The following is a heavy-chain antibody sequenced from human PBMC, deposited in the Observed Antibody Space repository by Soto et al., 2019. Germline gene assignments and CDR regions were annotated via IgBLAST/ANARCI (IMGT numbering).Heavy chain of an antibody. CDR2: ISSSGSTI. D-gene: IGHD3-16*02. CDR3: ARGPYNYVWGSDPPHFDY. J-gene: IGHJ4*02. CDR1: GFTFSDYY. V-gene: IGHV3-11*01. Sequence: QVPLVESGGGLVKPGGSLRLSCAASGFTFSDYYMSWIRQAPGKGLEWVSYISSSGSTIYYADSMKGRFTISRDNAKNSLYLQMNSLRAEDTAVYYCARGPYNYVWGSDPPHFDYWGQGTLVTVSS.